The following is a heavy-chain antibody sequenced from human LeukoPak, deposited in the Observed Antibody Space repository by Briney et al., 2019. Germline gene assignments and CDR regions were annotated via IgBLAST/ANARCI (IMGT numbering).Heavy chain of an antibody. Sequence: PGGSLRLSCAASGFSFSTYAMNWVRQAPGKGLEWIAYIGGSGDTFYYADSVKGRFTISRDNARNSLFLQMNSLREDDTAVYFCARRLALWGRGALVTVSS. V-gene: IGHV3-48*02. CDR2: IGGSGDTF. CDR1: GFSFSTYA. CDR3: ARRLAL. J-gene: IGHJ5*02.